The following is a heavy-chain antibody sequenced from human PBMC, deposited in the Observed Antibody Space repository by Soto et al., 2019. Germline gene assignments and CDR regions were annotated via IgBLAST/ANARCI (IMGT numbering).Heavy chain of an antibody. CDR3: AVLTTVTDADY. V-gene: IGHV3-23*01. CDR2: VSGSGSRT. D-gene: IGHD4-17*01. CDR1: GFMFSSYV. J-gene: IGHJ4*02. Sequence: EVQLLESGGGLVQPGGSLRLSCAASGFMFSSYVMSWVRQAPGKGLEWVSGVSGSGSRTYDVDSVKGRFSISRDNSRNTLYLQLNSLRAEDTAVYYCAVLTTVTDADYWGQGTLVTVPS.